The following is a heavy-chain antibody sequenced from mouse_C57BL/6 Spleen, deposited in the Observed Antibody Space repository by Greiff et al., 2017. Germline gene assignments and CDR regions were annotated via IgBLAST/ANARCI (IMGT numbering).Heavy chain of an antibody. J-gene: IGHJ4*01. CDR1: GYTFTSYG. CDR3: ARSDSYAMDD. Sequence: VQLQQSGAELARPGASVKLSCKASGYTFTSYGIRWVKQRPGQGLEWIGEIYPRSGHTDYNEKFKGKATLTADKSSSTAYMELRSLTSEDSAVYFCARSDSYAMDDWGQGTSVTVSS. V-gene: IGHV1-81*01. CDR2: IYPRSGHT.